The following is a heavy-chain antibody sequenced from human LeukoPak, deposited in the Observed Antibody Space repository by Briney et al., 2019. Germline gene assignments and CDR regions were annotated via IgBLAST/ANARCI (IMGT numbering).Heavy chain of an antibody. D-gene: IGHD3-3*01. Sequence: GGSLRLSCAASGFTFSSYGMHWVRQAPGQGLEWVAVIWYDGSNKYYADSVKGRFTISRDNSKNTLYLQMNSLRAEDTAVYYCARASGDKYYDFWSGHYYYYYYMDVWGKGTTVTVSS. V-gene: IGHV3-33*01. CDR1: GFTFSSYG. CDR3: ARASGDKYYDFWSGHYYYYYYMDV. J-gene: IGHJ6*03. CDR2: IWYDGSNK.